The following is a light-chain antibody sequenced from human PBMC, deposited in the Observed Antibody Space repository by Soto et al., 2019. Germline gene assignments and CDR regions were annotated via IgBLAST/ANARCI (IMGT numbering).Light chain of an antibody. CDR2: DAS. CDR1: QSISSW. V-gene: IGKV1-5*01. Sequence: DIQMTQSPSTLSASVGDRVTITCRASQSISSWLAWYQQKPGKAPKLLIYDASSLESVVPSRFSGSGSGTEFTLTISSLQPDDFATYYCQRYTFGQGTKLEIK. CDR3: QRYT. J-gene: IGKJ2*01.